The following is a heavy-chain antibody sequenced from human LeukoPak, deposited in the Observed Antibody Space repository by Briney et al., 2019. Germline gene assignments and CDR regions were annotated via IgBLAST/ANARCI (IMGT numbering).Heavy chain of an antibody. Sequence: SETLSLTCAVSGDSINSGGYSWSWLRQPPGKGLEWIGSIHHIGSTHYNPSLKSRVAISLDRSKNQFSLNLRSMTAADTALYYCARDHSGGTVPSFDPWGQRTLVTVSS. CDR3: ARDHSGGTVPSFDP. V-gene: IGHV4-30-2*01. CDR2: IHHIGST. CDR1: GDSINSGGYS. J-gene: IGHJ5*02. D-gene: IGHD2-15*01.